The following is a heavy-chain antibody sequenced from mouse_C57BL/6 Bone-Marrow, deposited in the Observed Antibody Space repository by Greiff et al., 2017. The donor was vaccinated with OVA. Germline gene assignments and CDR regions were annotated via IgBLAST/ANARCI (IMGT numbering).Heavy chain of an antibody. V-gene: IGHV14-4*01. Sequence: EVQLQQSGAELGRPGASVKLSCTASGFNIKDDYMHWVKQRPEQGLEWIGWIDPENGDTEYASKFQGKATITADTSSNTAYLQLSSLTSEDTAVYYWTPDLLPIAYWGEGTLVTVSA. CDR1: GFNIKDDY. J-gene: IGHJ3*01. CDR3: TPDLLPIAY. CDR2: IDPENGDT. D-gene: IGHD2-1*01.